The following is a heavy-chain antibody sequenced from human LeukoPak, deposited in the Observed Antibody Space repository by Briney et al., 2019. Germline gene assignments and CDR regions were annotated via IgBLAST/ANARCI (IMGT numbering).Heavy chain of an antibody. CDR2: ISCSGGST. V-gene: IGHV3-23*01. CDR3: AKDRLYSDTNWFDP. CDR1: GFTFSSYA. D-gene: IGHD2-8*01. J-gene: IGHJ5*02. Sequence: GGSLRLSCAASGFTFSSYAMSWVRQAPGKGLEWVSAISCSGGSTYYADSVKGRFTIPRDNSQNTLYLQMNSLRAEDTAVYYCAKDRLYSDTNWFDPWGQGTLVTVSS.